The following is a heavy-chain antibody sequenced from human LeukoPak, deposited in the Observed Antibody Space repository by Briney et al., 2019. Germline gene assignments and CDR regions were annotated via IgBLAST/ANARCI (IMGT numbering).Heavy chain of an antibody. V-gene: IGHV3-7*01. J-gene: IGHJ4*02. Sequence: TRGSLRLSCAASGFTFSRYWMSWVRQAPGKGLEWVANIKQDGSEKYYVDSVKGRFTISRDNAKNSLYLQMNSLRAEDTAVYYCARAGNYGGNMYWGQGTLVTVSS. CDR3: ARAGNYGGNMY. CDR1: GFTFSRYW. D-gene: IGHD4-23*01. CDR2: IKQDGSEK.